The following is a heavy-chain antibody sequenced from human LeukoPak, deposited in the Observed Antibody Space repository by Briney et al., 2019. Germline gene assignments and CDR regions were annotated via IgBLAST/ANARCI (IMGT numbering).Heavy chain of an antibody. J-gene: IGHJ4*02. CDR2: IYTSGST. Sequence: PSETLSLTCTVSGGSISSYYWSWIRQPPGKGLEWIGRIYTSGSTNYNPSLKSRVTMSVDTSKNQFSLKLSSVTAADTAVYYCARVVGDSSGYYYYFDYWGQGTLVTVSS. V-gene: IGHV4-4*07. CDR3: ARVVGDSSGYYYYFDY. D-gene: IGHD3-22*01. CDR1: GGSISSYY.